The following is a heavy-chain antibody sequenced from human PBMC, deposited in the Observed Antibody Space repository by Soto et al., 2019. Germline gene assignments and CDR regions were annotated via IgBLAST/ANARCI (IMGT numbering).Heavy chain of an antibody. V-gene: IGHV3-53*01. D-gene: IGHD1-26*01. Sequence: GGSLRLSCAISGFSVSSNYLSWVRQAPGKGLEWVSVHYSGGSTYYADSVQGRFTTSRDKSNNTLYLQMRRVRAEDTAVYFCARHRHPRGTVGTTSPLDPWGQGTQVTVSS. CDR2: HYSGGST. CDR3: ARHRHPRGTVGTTSPLDP. J-gene: IGHJ5*02. CDR1: GFSVSSNY.